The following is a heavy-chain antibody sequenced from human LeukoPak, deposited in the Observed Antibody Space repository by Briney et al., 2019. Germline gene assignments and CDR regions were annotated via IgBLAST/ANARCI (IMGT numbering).Heavy chain of an antibody. CDR3: AKIPRTTGRLSYFDY. Sequence: GGSLRLSCGASGFTFSNFAMSWLRQAPGKGLEWVSAINNAGTSTYYADSVRDRFTISRDNSKNTVFLQMNSLRADDTAIYYCAKIPRTTGRLSYFDYWGHGTLVAVSS. J-gene: IGHJ4*01. CDR2: INNAGTST. D-gene: IGHD1-14*01. V-gene: IGHV3-23*05. CDR1: GFTFSNFA.